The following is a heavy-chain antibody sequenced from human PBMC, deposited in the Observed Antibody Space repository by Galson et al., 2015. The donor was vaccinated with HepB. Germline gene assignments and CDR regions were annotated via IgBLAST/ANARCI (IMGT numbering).Heavy chain of an antibody. CDR2: IKSNTDGGTT. D-gene: IGHD6-19*01. J-gene: IGHJ6*03. V-gene: IGHV3-15*07. CDR1: GFTFNNAW. CDR3: TTYRPIPVPGYYYYYYMDV. Sequence: SLRLSCAASGFTFNNAWMNWVRQAPGMGLEWVGRIKSNTDGGTTDYAAPVKGRFSISRDDSKNTLYLQMNSLITEDTAVYFCTTYRPIPVPGYYYYYYMDVWGKGTTVTVSS.